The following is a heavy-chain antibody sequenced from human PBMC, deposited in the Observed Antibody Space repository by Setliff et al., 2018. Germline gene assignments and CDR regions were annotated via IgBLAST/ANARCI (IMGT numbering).Heavy chain of an antibody. Sequence: ASETLSLTCRVSGGSISSGNYYWGLIRQPPGKGLEWVATIYYSGSTYSNPSLKSRLIISVDAPDNQFSVKLSSVAAADTAVYYCARHKSNGSGSYPSLYMDVWGKGIMVTVSS. CDR2: IYYSGST. CDR1: GGSISSGNYY. CDR3: ARHKSNGSGSYPSLYMDV. J-gene: IGHJ6*03. D-gene: IGHD3-10*01. V-gene: IGHV4-39*01.